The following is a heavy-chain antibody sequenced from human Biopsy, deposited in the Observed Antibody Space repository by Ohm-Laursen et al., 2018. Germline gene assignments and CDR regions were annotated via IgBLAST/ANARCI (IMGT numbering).Heavy chain of an antibody. V-gene: IGHV3-48*03. D-gene: IGHD4-23*01. CDR1: GFTFNSYW. CDR2: ISSGGTTI. J-gene: IGHJ6*02. CDR3: ARDTRWSPYHMDV. Sequence: SLRLSCAASGFTFNSYWMHWIRQAPGKGLEWVSYISSGGTTIYYADSVKGRFTISRDNAKNSLYLQMNSLRADDTAVYYCARDTRWSPYHMDVWGQGTTVTVSS.